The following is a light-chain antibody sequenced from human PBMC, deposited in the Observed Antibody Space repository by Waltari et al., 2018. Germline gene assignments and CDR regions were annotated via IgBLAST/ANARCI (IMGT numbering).Light chain of an antibody. Sequence: QSALTQPASVSGSPGPSITISCTGTSNDVGGYKYVPWYQQHPGKAPKVLIYDVNNRPSGVSNRFSGSKSGNTASLTISGLQAEDEADYFCSSYTSSTSVIFGGGTKVTVL. CDR3: SSYTSSTSVI. V-gene: IGLV2-14*03. CDR1: SNDVGGYKY. CDR2: DVN. J-gene: IGLJ2*01.